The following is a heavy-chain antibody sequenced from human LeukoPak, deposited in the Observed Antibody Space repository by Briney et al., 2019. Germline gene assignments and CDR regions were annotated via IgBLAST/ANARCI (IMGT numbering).Heavy chain of an antibody. D-gene: IGHD3-22*01. CDR2: IYTSGST. J-gene: IGHJ4*02. V-gene: IGHV4-4*07. CDR3: ARCYDSSGYYCPY. CDR1: GGSITSYY. Sequence: PSETLSLTCTVSGGSITSYYWSWVRQPAGKGLEWIGRIYTSGSTNYNPSLKSRVTMSVDTSKNQFSLKLSSVTAADTAVYYCARCYDSSGYYCPYWGQGTLVTVSS.